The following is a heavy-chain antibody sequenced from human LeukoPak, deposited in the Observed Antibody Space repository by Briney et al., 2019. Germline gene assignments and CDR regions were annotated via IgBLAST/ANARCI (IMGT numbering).Heavy chain of an antibody. D-gene: IGHD1-14*01. CDR1: GFTFSSYG. CDR3: ARYRSGNSDY. J-gene: IGHJ4*02. V-gene: IGHV3-33*01. Sequence: GRSLRLTCAASGFTFSSYGMHWVRQAPGKGLEWVAVIWYDGSKQYYTDSVKGRFTISRDNSKNNVTLQMNSLRAEDTAMYYCARYRSGNSDYWGQGTLVTVSS. CDR2: IWYDGSKQ.